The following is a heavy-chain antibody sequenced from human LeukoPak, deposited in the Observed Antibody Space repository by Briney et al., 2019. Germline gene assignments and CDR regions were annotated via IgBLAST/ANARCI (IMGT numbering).Heavy chain of an antibody. CDR3: ARSSRSWGVFVI. J-gene: IGHJ3*02. V-gene: IGHV3-23*01. CDR1: GFIFSDYT. D-gene: IGHD7-27*01. Sequence: GGSLRLSCAASGFIFSDYTMSWVRQAPGKGLEWVSAISTGGDDTDYADSVKGRFTISRDSSKNTLSLHINSLRAEDTAIYYCARSSRSWGVFVIWGQGTMVTVSS. CDR2: ISTGGDDT.